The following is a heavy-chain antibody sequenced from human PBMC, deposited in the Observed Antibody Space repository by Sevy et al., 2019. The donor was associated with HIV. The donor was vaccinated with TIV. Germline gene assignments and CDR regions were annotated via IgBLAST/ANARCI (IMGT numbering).Heavy chain of an antibody. Sequence: GGSLRLSCAASGFTFSSYGMHWVRQAPGKGLEWVAVISYDGSNKYYADSVKGRFTISRDNSKKTLYLQMNSLRAEDTAVYYCAKEEGVGATGYYYGMDVWGQGTTVTVSS. D-gene: IGHD1-26*01. J-gene: IGHJ6*02. CDR2: ISYDGSNK. CDR1: GFTFSSYG. CDR3: AKEEGVGATGYYYGMDV. V-gene: IGHV3-30*18.